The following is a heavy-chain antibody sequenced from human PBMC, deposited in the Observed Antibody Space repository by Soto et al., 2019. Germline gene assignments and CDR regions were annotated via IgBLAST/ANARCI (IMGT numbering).Heavy chain of an antibody. Sequence: GGSLRLSCAASGFTFSSYGMHWVRQAPGKGLEWVAVIWYDGSNKYYADSVKGRFTISRDNSKNTLYLQMNSLRAEDTAVYYCARARSSSGRTTYYYYYMDVWGKGTTVTVSS. D-gene: IGHD3-10*01. CDR3: ARARSSSGRTTYYYYYMDV. CDR1: GFTFSSYG. V-gene: IGHV3-33*01. CDR2: IWYDGSNK. J-gene: IGHJ6*03.